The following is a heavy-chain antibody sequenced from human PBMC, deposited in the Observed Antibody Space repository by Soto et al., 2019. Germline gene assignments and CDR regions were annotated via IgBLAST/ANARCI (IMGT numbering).Heavy chain of an antibody. D-gene: IGHD4-17*01. Sequence: GGSLRLSCAASGFTFSTYWISWVRQAPGKGLEWVADIKHDGSEKRYVDSVKGRFTISRDNARNSLYLQMNSLRAEDTAVYYCARERGHSTVTTSSSSYAAGVWGQGPTVTLSS. CDR2: IKHDGSEK. J-gene: IGHJ6*02. CDR1: GFTFSTYW. V-gene: IGHV3-7*05. CDR3: ARERGHSTVTTSSSSYAAGV.